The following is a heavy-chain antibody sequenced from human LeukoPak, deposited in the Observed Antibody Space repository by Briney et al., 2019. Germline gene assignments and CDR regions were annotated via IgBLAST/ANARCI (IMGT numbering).Heavy chain of an antibody. D-gene: IGHD1-26*01. CDR3: ASEDRIVGATSVGAFDI. CDR2: INPNSGGT. V-gene: IGHV1-2*02. J-gene: IGHJ3*02. Sequence: ASVMVSCKASRYTFTDYYMHWVRQAPGQGLEWMGWINPNSGGTNYAQKFQGRVTMTRDTSISTAYMELSRLRSDDTAVYYCASEDRIVGATSVGAFDIWGQGTMVTVSS. CDR1: RYTFTDYY.